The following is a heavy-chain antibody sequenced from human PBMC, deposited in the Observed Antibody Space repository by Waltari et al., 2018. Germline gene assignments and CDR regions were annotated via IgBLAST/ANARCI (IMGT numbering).Heavy chain of an antibody. Sequence: QVQLVQSGAEVKKPGASVKVSCKASGSTFTDYYMHWVRQAPGQGLEGMGRINPNSGGTNDTQKVQGRVTMTRDTSISTAYMELSRLRSDDTAVYYCARGGPAIFGVLITKRFDYWGQGTLVTVSS. V-gene: IGHV1-2*06. CDR2: INPNSGGT. CDR3: ARGGPAIFGVLITKRFDY. J-gene: IGHJ4*02. D-gene: IGHD3-3*01. CDR1: GSTFTDYY.